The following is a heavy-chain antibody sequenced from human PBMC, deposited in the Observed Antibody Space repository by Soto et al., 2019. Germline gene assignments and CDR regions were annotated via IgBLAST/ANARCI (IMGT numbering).Heavy chain of an antibody. CDR1: GFTFDDYA. V-gene: IGHV3-9*01. J-gene: IGHJ6*03. Sequence: EVQLVESGGGLVQPGRSLRLSCAASGFTFDDYAMHWVRQAPGKGLEWASGISWNSGGIGYADSGKGRFTISRDNAKNSLYLQMNSMSAEDAALYYCAKGGIAAAGTGYCYLDVWGKGTTVTVSS. CDR2: ISWNSGGI. CDR3: AKGGIAAAGTGYCYLDV. D-gene: IGHD6-13*01.